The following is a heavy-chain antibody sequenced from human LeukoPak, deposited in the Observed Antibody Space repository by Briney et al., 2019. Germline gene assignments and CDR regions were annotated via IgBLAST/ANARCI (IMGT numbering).Heavy chain of an antibody. CDR1: EFTFSIYA. Sequence: PGGSLRLSCAASEFTFSIYAMSWVRQAPGKGLEWVSSITSAGENTFYTGSVKGRFTISRDNSRNTLYLQMNSLRAEDTAIYYCAKDRPNCYGSNGHYYRRDGDYWGQGTLVTVSS. CDR3: AKDRPNCYGSNGHYYRRDGDY. V-gene: IGHV3-23*01. D-gene: IGHD3-22*01. CDR2: ITSAGENT. J-gene: IGHJ4*02.